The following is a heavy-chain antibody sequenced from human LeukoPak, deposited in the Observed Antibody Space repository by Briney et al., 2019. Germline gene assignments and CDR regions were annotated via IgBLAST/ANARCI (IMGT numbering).Heavy chain of an antibody. Sequence: PGGSLRLSCAASGFTFSSYGMHWVRQAPGKGLEWVAFIRYDGSNKYYADSMKGRFTISRDNSKNTLYLQMNSLRAEDTAVYYCAIPGAGNYYGMDVWGQGTTVTVSS. D-gene: IGHD3-10*01. CDR2: IRYDGSNK. CDR3: AIPGAGNYYGMDV. J-gene: IGHJ6*02. CDR1: GFTFSSYG. V-gene: IGHV3-30*02.